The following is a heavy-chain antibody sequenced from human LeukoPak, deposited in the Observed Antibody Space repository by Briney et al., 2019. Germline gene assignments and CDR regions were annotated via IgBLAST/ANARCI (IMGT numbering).Heavy chain of an antibody. CDR3: ARDGPWDIVVVVARIPHGMDV. D-gene: IGHD2-15*01. J-gene: IGHJ6*02. CDR2: ISRSSSTI. V-gene: IGHV3-48*02. CDR1: GFTFSSYS. Sequence: PGGSLRLSCAASGFTFSSYSMNWGRQAPGKGVEWVSYISRSSSTIYYADSVKGRFTISRDNAKNSLYLQMNSLRDEDTAVYYCARDGPWDIVVVVARIPHGMDVWGQGTTVTVSS.